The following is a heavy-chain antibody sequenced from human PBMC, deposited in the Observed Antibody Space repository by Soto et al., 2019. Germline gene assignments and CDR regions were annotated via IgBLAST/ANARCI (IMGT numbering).Heavy chain of an antibody. D-gene: IGHD2-2*01. Sequence: EVQLVESGGGLVQPGGSLRLSCAASGFTFSSYEMNWVRQAPGKGLEWVSYISSSGSTIYYADSVKGRFTISRDNAKNSLYLQMNSLTAEDTAVYYCARDRGPSWNYYYYGMDVWGQGTTVTVSS. CDR3: ARDRGPSWNYYYYGMDV. CDR1: GFTFSSYE. V-gene: IGHV3-48*03. J-gene: IGHJ6*02. CDR2: ISSSGSTI.